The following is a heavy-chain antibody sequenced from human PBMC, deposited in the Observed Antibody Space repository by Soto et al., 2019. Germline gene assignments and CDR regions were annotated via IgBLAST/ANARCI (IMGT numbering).Heavy chain of an antibody. D-gene: IGHD3-3*01. Sequence: ASVKVSCKASGYTFTSYDINWVRQATGQGLEWMGWMNPNSGNTGYAQKFQGRVTMTRNTSISTAYMELSSLRSEDTAVYYCESFLRITIFGVVPGSWGQGTLVTVSS. CDR1: GYTFTSYD. CDR2: MNPNSGNT. J-gene: IGHJ5*02. CDR3: ESFLRITIFGVVPGS. V-gene: IGHV1-8*01.